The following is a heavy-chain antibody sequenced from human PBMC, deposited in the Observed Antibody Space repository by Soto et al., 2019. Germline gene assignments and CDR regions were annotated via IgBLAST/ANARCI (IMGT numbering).Heavy chain of an antibody. V-gene: IGHV4-59*01. CDR3: ARGARSAIAYNWFDP. CDR2: IYYSGST. Sequence: SEPLSLTCTVSGGSISIYYWSWIRHPTGKGLEWIGYIYYSGSTNYNPSLKSLVTISVDTSKNQFSLKLSSVTAADTAVYYCARGARSAIAYNWFDPWGQGTLVTVSS. CDR1: GGSISIYY. D-gene: IGHD5-18*01. J-gene: IGHJ5*02.